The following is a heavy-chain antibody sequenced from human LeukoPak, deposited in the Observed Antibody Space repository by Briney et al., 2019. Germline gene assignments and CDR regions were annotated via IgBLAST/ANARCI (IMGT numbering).Heavy chain of an antibody. CDR1: GLAFSHAW. CDR2: IKSNGDGGTV. J-gene: IGHJ4*02. CDR3: FGLGWG. Sequence: GGSLRLSCAASGLAFSHAWMSWVRQTPGKGLEWVGHIKSNGDGGTVDSAAPVEGRFTISRDDSKNTVYLQMNSLKTEDTAMYYCFGLGWGWGQGTLVTVSS. D-gene: IGHD3/OR15-3a*01. V-gene: IGHV3-15*01.